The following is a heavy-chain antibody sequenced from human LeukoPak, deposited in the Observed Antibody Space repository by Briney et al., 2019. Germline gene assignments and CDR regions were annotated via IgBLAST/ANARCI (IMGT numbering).Heavy chain of an antibody. CDR1: GFASSRYW. Sequence: GGSLRLSCAASGFASSRYWMHWVRQAPGKGLVWVSRINSDGSTTDYADSVKGRFTISRDNAKNTLHLQMNSLRAEDTAVYYCANGEQQLGSYYYYGMDVWGQGTTVTVSS. J-gene: IGHJ6*02. D-gene: IGHD6-13*01. CDR3: ANGEQQLGSYYYYGMDV. CDR2: INSDGSTT. V-gene: IGHV3-74*01.